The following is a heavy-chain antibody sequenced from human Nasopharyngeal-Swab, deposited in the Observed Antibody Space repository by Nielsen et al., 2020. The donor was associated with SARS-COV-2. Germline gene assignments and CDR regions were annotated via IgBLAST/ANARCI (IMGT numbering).Heavy chain of an antibody. CDR2: IYYSGST. J-gene: IGHJ5*02. D-gene: IGHD5-24*01. CDR3: ARDRRDGYPGWDWFDP. V-gene: IGHV4-39*07. Sequence: PGKGLEWIGSIYYSGSTYYNPSLKSRVTISVDTSKNQFSLKLSSVTAADTAVYYCARDRRDGYPGWDWFDPWGQGTLVTVSS.